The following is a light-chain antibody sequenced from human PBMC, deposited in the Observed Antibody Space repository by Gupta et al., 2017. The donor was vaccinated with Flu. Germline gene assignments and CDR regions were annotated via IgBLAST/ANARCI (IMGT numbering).Light chain of an antibody. CDR2: YKSDSDK. CDR1: SGINVGTYR. CDR3: MIWHSSAWV. Sequence: GASASLTCTLRSGINVGTYRIYWYQQKPGSPPQYLLRYKSDSDKQQGSGVPSRFSGSKDASANAGILLISGLQSEDEADYYCMIWHSSAWVFGGGTKLAVL. V-gene: IGLV5-45*01. J-gene: IGLJ3*02.